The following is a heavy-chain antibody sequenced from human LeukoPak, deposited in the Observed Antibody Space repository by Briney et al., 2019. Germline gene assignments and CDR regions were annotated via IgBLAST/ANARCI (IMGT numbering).Heavy chain of an antibody. D-gene: IGHD3-16*02. CDR1: GFTLRTYA. CDR3: ATEPGLFGRLTVPGQYLDY. V-gene: IGHV3-23*01. CDR2: VSNSGAGT. J-gene: IGHJ4*02. Sequence: GGSLRLSCAASGFTLRTYAMSWVRQAPGKGLEWGSTVSNSGAGTYYADYVKGRFTISRDNSRNTLYLQMNSLRAEDTAVYYCATEPGLFGRLTVPGQYLDYWGQGTLVSV.